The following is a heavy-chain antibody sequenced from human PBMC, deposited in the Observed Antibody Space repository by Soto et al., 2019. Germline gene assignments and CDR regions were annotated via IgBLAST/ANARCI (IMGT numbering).Heavy chain of an antibody. Sequence: GSLRLSCEASGFTFNSFGVHWVRQAPGKGLEWVAVIWHDGTNKYYVDSVKGRFTISRDNSKDTLYLQMNNLRAEDTAVYYCARTGLQIVQATSYYYGLDVWGQGTTVTVSS. V-gene: IGHV3-33*01. D-gene: IGHD2-8*01. CDR2: IWHDGTNK. CDR1: GFTFNSFG. CDR3: ARTGLQIVQATSYYYGLDV. J-gene: IGHJ6*02.